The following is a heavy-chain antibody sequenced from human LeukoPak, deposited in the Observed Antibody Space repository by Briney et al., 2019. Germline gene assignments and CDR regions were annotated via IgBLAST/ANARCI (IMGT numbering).Heavy chain of an antibody. V-gene: IGHV4-34*01. CDR2: INHSGST. Sequence: SETLSLTCAVYGGSFSGYYWSWIRQPPGKGLEWIGEINHSGSTNYNPSLKSRVTISVDTSKNQFSLKLSSVTAADTAVYYCARRPRGRYSSSWYNCGYFDYWGQGTLVTVSS. CDR3: ARRPRGRYSSSWYNCGYFDY. CDR1: GGSFSGYY. D-gene: IGHD6-13*01. J-gene: IGHJ4*02.